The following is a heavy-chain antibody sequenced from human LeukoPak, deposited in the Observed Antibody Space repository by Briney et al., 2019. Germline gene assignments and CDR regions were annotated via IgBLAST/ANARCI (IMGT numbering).Heavy chain of an antibody. CDR2: IKQDGSEK. Sequence: GGSLRLSCGASGFSFSLYGMHWVRQAPGKGLEWVANIKQDGSEKYYVDSVKGRFTISRDNAKNSLYLQMNSLRAEDTAVYYCARDRNIVVVPAAFKYYYYYGMDVWGQGTTVTVSS. CDR3: ARDRNIVVVPAAFKYYYYYGMDV. CDR1: GFSFSLYG. V-gene: IGHV3-7*01. J-gene: IGHJ6*02. D-gene: IGHD2-2*01.